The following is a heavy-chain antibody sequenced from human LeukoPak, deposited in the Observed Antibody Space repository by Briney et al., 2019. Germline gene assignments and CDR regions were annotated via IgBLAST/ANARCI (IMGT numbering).Heavy chain of an antibody. D-gene: IGHD3-22*01. V-gene: IGHV4-39*01. CDR1: GNSISSSSYY. CDR3: ASRCYYDTRGYFLH. CDR2: TYYSGST. J-gene: IGHJ1*01. Sequence: SETLSLTCTVSGNSISSSSYYWGWIRQSPEKWLEWIGSTYYSGSTYYSASFKSRVTTSLDTSQNQFSLKLRSVTAADRAVYYCASRCYYDTRGYFLHWGQGTRVTVSS.